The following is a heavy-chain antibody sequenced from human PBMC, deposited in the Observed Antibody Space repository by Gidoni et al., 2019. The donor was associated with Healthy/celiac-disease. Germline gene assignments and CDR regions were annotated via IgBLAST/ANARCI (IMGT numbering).Heavy chain of an antibody. D-gene: IGHD4-4*01. CDR3: ARTFQAMTTVTHYYYGMDV. J-gene: IGHJ6*02. V-gene: IGHV4-39*01. CDR2: IYYSGST. CDR1: GGSIRSSSYY. Sequence: QLQLQESGPGLVKPSETLSLTCTVSGGSIRSSSYYWGWIRQPPGKGLEWIGSIYYSGSTYYNPSLKSRVTISVDTSKNQFSLKLSSVTAADTAVYYCARTFQAMTTVTHYYYGMDVWGQGTTVTVSS.